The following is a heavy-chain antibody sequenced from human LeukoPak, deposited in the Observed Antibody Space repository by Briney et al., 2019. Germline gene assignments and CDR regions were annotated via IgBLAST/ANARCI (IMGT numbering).Heavy chain of an antibody. CDR2: ISAYNGST. J-gene: IGHJ4*02. CDR1: DFSFASYG. V-gene: IGHV1-18*01. CDR3: ARFERWTGTVYLDY. D-gene: IGHD3/OR15-3a*01. Sequence: ASVKVSCKASDFSFASYGMSWVRQAPGQGLEWMGWISAYNGSTNYAQKLQGRVTMTTDTSTSTAYMELRSLRSDDTAVYYCARFERWTGTVYLDYWGQGTLVTVSS.